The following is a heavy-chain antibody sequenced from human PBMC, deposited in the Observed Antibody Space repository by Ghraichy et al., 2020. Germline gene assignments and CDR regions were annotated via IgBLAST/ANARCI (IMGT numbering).Heavy chain of an antibody. Sequence: GGSLRLSCAASGFTFSSYEMNWVRQAPGKGLEWVSYISSSGSIIYYADSVKGRFTISRDNAKNSLYLQMNSLRAEDTAVYYCARSSYSSGWYVTDYWGQGTLVTVSS. D-gene: IGHD6-19*01. J-gene: IGHJ4*02. V-gene: IGHV3-48*03. CDR3: ARSSYSSGWYVTDY. CDR1: GFTFSSYE. CDR2: ISSSGSII.